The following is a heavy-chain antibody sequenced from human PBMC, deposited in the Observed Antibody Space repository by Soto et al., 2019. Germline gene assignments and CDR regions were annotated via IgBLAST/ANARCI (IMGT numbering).Heavy chain of an antibody. J-gene: IGHJ4*02. CDR1: GFIFSNNG. CDR2: MSYDGSDT. D-gene: IGHD6-13*01. Sequence: GGSLRLSCVGSGFIFSNNGMHWVRQTPGKGLEWVAFMSYDGSDTFYADSVKGRFTISRDNSKNTLFLHMSNLRAEDTAMYYCARETYSSSWYADYWGQGTLVTVSS. V-gene: IGHV3-30*03. CDR3: ARETYSSSWYADY.